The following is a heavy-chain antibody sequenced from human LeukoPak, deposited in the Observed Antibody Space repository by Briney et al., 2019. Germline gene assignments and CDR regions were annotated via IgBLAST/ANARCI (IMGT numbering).Heavy chain of an antibody. CDR1: GGSISGSSSY. CDR2: IYTSGCT. V-gene: IGHV4-39*07. Sequence: SETLSLTCTVSGGSISGSSSYWGWIRQPPGKGLEWIGTIYTSGCTNYNPSLKSRVTISVDTSKNQFSLKLSSVTAADTAVYYCARDQSLPAFDIWGQGTMVTVSS. J-gene: IGHJ3*02. CDR3: ARDQSLPAFDI.